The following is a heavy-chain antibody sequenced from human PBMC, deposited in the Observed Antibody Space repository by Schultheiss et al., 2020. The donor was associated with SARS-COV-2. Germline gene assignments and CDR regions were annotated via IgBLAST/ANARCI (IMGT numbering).Heavy chain of an antibody. CDR3: ARANCTTYFYYYYYYMDV. Sequence: GGSLRLSCAASGFAFSIYSMQWVRQAPGKGLEWVSYISDGSRIIKYADSVKGRFTISRDNAKNSLYLQMNSLRAEDTAVYYCARANCTTYFYYYYYYMDVWGKGTTVTVSS. J-gene: IGHJ6*03. CDR1: GFAFSIYS. D-gene: IGHD2-2*01. CDR2: ISDGSRII. V-gene: IGHV3-48*01.